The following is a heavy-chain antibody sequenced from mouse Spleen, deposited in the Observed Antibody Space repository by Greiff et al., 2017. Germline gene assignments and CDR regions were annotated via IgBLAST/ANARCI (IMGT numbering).Heavy chain of an antibody. CDR3: ARGDGVYFDY. CDR1: GYTFTDYY. CDR2: INPNNGGT. J-gene: IGHJ2*01. D-gene: IGHD1-2*01. V-gene: IGHV1-26*01. Sequence: EVQLQQSGPELVKPGASVKISCKASGYTFTDYYMNWVKQSHGKSLEWIGDINPNNGGTSYNQKFKGKATLTVDKSSSTAYMELRSLTSEDSAVYYCARGDGVYFDYWGQGTTLTVSS.